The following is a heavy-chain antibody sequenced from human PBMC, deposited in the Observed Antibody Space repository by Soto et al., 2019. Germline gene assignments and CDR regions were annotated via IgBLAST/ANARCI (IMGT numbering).Heavy chain of an antibody. J-gene: IGHJ4*02. CDR3: ARALSSLIAVPAY. Sequence: VQLVEVGGGLVKPGGSLRLSCAASGFTFSSYSMTWVRQAPGKGLECVSSISSGSSSIYYADSVKGRFTISRDNAKNSLYLQMNSLRAEDTAVYYCARALSSLIAVPAYWGQGTLVTVSS. D-gene: IGHD6-19*01. V-gene: IGHV3-21*02. CDR1: GFTFSSYS. CDR2: ISSGSSSI.